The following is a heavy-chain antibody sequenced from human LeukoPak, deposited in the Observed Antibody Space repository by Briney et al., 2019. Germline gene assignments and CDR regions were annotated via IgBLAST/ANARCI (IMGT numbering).Heavy chain of an antibody. J-gene: IGHJ4*02. D-gene: IGHD2-15*01. V-gene: IGHV1-46*01. CDR2: IDPSGGST. Sequence: ASVKVSCKASGYTFITYYMHWVRQAPGQGLEWMGIIDPSGGSTTYAQKFQGRVTVTRDTSTSTVYMELSSLRSDDTAVYYCARDQDYSLPRFDSWGQGTLVTVSS. CDR3: ARDQDYSLPRFDS. CDR1: GYTFITYY.